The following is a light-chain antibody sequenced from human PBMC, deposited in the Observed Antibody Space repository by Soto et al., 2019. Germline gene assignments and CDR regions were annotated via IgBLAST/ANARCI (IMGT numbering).Light chain of an antibody. J-gene: IGKJ1*01. CDR2: DAS. Sequence: IQMTQSPSSLSASVGGRVTITCRASQGISTYLNWYQQKPGKAPKLLIYDASSLESGVPSRFSGSGSGTEFTLTISSLQPDDFATYYCQQYNSYPVTFGQGTKVDIK. CDR3: QQYNSYPVT. V-gene: IGKV1-13*02. CDR1: QGISTY.